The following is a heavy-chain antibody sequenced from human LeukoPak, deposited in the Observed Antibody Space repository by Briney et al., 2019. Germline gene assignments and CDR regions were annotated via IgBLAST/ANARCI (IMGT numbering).Heavy chain of an antibody. J-gene: IGHJ2*01. D-gene: IGHD4-23*01. Sequence: SETLSLTCSVSGGSISSYSWNWIRQPAGKGLEWIGRFYTSGTTNYNPSLKSRVTMSIDTSKNQVSLKMRSVTAADTAVYNCARTVVTLDWYFDLWGRGTLVSVSS. CDR2: FYTSGTT. CDR1: GGSISSYS. CDR3: ARTVVTLDWYFDL. V-gene: IGHV4-4*07.